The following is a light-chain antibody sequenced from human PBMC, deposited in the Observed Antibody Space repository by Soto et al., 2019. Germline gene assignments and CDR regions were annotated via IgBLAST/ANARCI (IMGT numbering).Light chain of an antibody. CDR3: HQSSSTPLT. CDR2: DAS. J-gene: IGKJ4*01. V-gene: IGKV1-39*01. Sequence: DVQMTQSPPSLSASVGDSVTITCRASQSVYNHLSWFQQRPGKGPKLLIYDASSLRAGVPSRFSGSGYGTDFTLTSSTVQPEDSAIYYCHQSSSTPLTFGGGTRVELK. CDR1: QSVYNH.